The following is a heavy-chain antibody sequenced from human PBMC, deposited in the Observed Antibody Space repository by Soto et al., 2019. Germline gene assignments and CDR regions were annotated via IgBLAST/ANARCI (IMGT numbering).Heavy chain of an antibody. CDR3: ARLGYCSGGSCFADY. J-gene: IGHJ4*02. CDR1: GGSISSYY. V-gene: IGHV4-59*08. D-gene: IGHD2-15*01. CDR2: IYYSGST. Sequence: QVQLQESGPGLVKPSETLSLTCTVSGGSISSYYWSWIRQPPGKGLEWIGYIYYSGSTNYNPSLKSRVTISVDTSKNQFSLKLSSVTAADTAVYYCARLGYCSGGSCFADYWGQGTLVTVSS.